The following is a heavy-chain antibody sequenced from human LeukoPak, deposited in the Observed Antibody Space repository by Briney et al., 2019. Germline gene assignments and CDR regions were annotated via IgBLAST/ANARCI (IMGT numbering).Heavy chain of an antibody. D-gene: IGHD1-26*01. Sequence: PGGSLRLSCAASGFTFSSYWMSWVRQAPGKGLEWVGNINKDGGEKYYVDSVKGRFTISRDNAKNSLYLQMNSLRADDTAVYYCVKDSPPRYSGSPPAYWGQGTLVTVSS. CDR2: INKDGGEK. J-gene: IGHJ4*02. V-gene: IGHV3-7*03. CDR1: GFTFSSYW. CDR3: VKDSPPRYSGSPPAY.